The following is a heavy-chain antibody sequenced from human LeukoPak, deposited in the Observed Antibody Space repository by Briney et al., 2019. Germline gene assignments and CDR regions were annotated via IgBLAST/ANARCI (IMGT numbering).Heavy chain of an antibody. V-gene: IGHV4-30-2*01. CDR3: ARNLVGATTGTGRYYFDY. D-gene: IGHD1-26*01. J-gene: IGHJ4*02. CDR2: IYHSGST. CDR1: GGSISSGGYY. Sequence: TLSLTCTVSGGSISSGGYYWSWSRQPPGKGLVWTGYIYHSGSTYYNPSLKSRVTISVDRSKNQFSLKLSSVTAADTAVYYCARNLVGATTGTGRYYFDYWGQGTLVTVSS.